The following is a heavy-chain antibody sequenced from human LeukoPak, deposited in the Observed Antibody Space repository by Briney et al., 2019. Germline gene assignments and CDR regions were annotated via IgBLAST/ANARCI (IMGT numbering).Heavy chain of an antibody. CDR3: ARRLTQYDCFDP. CDR2: TYYRSTWYN. V-gene: IGHV6-1*01. J-gene: IGHJ5*02. CDR1: GDSVSSNSVT. Sequence: SQTLSLTCAISGDSVSSNSVTWNWIRQSPSRGLEWLGRTYYRSTWYNDYAVSVRGRITVNPDTSKNQFSLHLNSVTPEDTAVYYCARRLTQYDCFDPWGQGILVTVYS. D-gene: IGHD2-2*01.